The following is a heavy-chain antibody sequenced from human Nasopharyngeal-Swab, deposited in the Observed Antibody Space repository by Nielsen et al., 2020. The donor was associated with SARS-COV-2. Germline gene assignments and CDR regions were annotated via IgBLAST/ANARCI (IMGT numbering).Heavy chain of an antibody. CDR1: GFTFTSYP. CDR2: IAHDASNE. CDR3: ARDAPAHYGAFY. J-gene: IGHJ4*02. Sequence: GGSLRLSCTTSGFTFTSYPMNWVRQAPGKGLEWVAFIAHDASNEYYGDSVKGRFSISRDSSKNTLYLQMDSLRGEDTAVYYCARDAPAHYGAFYWGQGTLVTVSS. D-gene: IGHD4-17*01. V-gene: IGHV3-30*03.